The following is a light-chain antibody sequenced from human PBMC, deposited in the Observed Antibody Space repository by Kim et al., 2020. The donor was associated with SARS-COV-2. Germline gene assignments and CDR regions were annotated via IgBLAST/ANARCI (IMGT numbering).Light chain of an antibody. J-gene: IGLJ2*01. CDR1: TSNIGTNT. Sequence: QWVTISWSGSTSNIGTNTVNWYQLVPGAAPKLLIHTNNQRPSGVPDRFSGSKADTSASLAISGLQSADEAEYYCAAWDDSLAGFVAFGGGTQLTVL. CDR2: TNN. CDR3: AAWDDSLAGFVA. V-gene: IGLV1-44*01.